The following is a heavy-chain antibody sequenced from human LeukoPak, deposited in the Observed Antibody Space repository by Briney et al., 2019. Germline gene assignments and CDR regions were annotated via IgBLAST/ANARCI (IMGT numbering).Heavy chain of an antibody. D-gene: IGHD3-22*01. CDR2: IYTSGST. CDR1: GGSISSYY. V-gene: IGHV4-4*07. J-gene: IGHJ3*02. CDR3: ARVRGTYYYDSSGQNDAFDI. Sequence: PSETLSLTCTVSGGSISSYYRSWIRQPAGKRLEWIGRIYTSGSTNYNPSLKSRVTMSVDTSKNQFSLKLSSVTAADTAVYYCARVRGTYYYDSSGQNDAFDIWGQGTMVTVSS.